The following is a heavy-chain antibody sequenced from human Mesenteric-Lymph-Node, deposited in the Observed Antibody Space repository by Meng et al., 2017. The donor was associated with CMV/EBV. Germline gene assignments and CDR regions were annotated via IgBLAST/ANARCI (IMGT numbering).Heavy chain of an antibody. CDR2: FSPYHLIT. CDR3: AVVLCAVPAAITGYFNY. D-gene: IGHD2-2*01. Sequence: TFPSYGFRLLPQAPGRRLPWLGRFSPYHLITIYAQTLHGRVTLTTDTSTSTAYMELRTLESDDPAFYYSAVVLCAVPAAITGYFNYWGQGTLVTVSS. CDR1: TFPSYG. J-gene: IGHJ4*02. V-gene: IGHV1-18*01.